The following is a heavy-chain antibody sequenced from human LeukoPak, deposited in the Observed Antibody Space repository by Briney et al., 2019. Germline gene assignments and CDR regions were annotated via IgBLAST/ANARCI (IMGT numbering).Heavy chain of an antibody. D-gene: IGHD3-22*01. Sequence: PSETLSLTCAVYGVSFSGYYWSWIRQPPGKGLEWIGEINHSGSTNYNPSLKSRVTISVDTSKNQFSLKLSSVTAADTAVYYCARGRMIVVVITLKNYFDYWGQGTLVTVSS. V-gene: IGHV4-34*01. CDR1: GVSFSGYY. CDR3: ARGRMIVVVITLKNYFDY. CDR2: INHSGST. J-gene: IGHJ4*02.